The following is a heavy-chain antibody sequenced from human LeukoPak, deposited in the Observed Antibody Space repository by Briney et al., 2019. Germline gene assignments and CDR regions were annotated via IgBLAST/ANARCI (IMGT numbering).Heavy chain of an antibody. CDR2: IHYTGST. D-gene: IGHD6-13*01. CDR1: GGSISGYS. J-gene: IGHJ6*02. Sequence: SETLSLTCTVSGGSISGYSWGWIRRPPGAGLEWTGHIHYTGSTDYSPSLKSRVTLSIDTSKNQFSLEVTSATAADTAVYYCARLSPIAAAGAYTYHSLDIWSQGTTVTVSS. V-gene: IGHV4-59*08. CDR3: ARLSPIAAAGAYTYHSLDI.